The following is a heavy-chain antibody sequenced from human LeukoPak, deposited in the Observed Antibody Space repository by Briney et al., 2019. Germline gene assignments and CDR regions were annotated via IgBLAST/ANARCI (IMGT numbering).Heavy chain of an antibody. D-gene: IGHD3-10*01. V-gene: IGHV4-30-2*01. CDR1: GVSISSGDYS. CDR3: AGDFGSGSYRFDY. CDR2: IYHSGTT. Sequence: TLSLTCAVSGVSISSGDYSWSWLRQPPGKGLEWIGYIYHSGTTYYNPSLKSRGTISLDRSKNQFSLKLTSVTAADTDVYYCAGDFGSGSYRFDYWGQGTLVTVSS. J-gene: IGHJ4*02.